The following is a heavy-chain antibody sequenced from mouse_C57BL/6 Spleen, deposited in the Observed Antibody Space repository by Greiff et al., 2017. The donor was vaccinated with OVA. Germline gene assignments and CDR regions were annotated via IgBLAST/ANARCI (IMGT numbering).Heavy chain of an antibody. D-gene: IGHD2-4*01. Sequence: DVQLVESEGGLVQPGSSMKLSCTASGFTFSDYYMAWVRQVPEKGLEWVANINYDGSSTYYLDSLKSRFIISRDNAKNILYLQMSSLKSEDTATYYCARDDDYGVAYWGQGTLVTVSA. V-gene: IGHV5-16*01. J-gene: IGHJ3*01. CDR3: ARDDDYGVAY. CDR2: INYDGSST. CDR1: GFTFSDYY.